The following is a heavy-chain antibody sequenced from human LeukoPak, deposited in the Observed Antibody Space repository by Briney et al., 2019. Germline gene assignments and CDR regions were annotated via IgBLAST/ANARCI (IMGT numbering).Heavy chain of an antibody. Sequence: ASVKVSCKASGYTFTSYYMHWVRQAPGQGLEWMGWINPNSGGTNYAQKFQGRVTMTRDTSTSTVYMELSSLRSEDTAVYYCAAEMAGDYWGQGTLVTVSS. J-gene: IGHJ4*02. CDR1: GYTFTSYY. CDR3: AAEMAGDY. CDR2: INPNSGGT. D-gene: IGHD5-24*01. V-gene: IGHV1-2*02.